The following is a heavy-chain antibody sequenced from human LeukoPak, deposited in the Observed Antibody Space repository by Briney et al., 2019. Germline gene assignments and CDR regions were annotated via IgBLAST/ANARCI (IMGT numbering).Heavy chain of an antibody. CDR1: GFTFSSYS. Sequence: GGSLRLSCAASGFTFSSYSMNWVRQAPGKGLEWVSVIYSGGSIFYADAVKGRFTISRDNPKNTVYLQVNSLRAEGTAVYYCARGLVVAIGNDAFDIWGQGTMVTVSS. J-gene: IGHJ3*02. V-gene: IGHV3-66*01. D-gene: IGHD3-22*01. CDR3: ARGLVVAIGNDAFDI. CDR2: IYSGGSI.